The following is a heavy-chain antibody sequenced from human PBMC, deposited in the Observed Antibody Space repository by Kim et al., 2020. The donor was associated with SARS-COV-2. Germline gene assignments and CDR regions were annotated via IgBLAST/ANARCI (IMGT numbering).Heavy chain of an antibody. J-gene: IGHJ4*02. CDR3: ARAKYYYDSSGYYVVAIGFDY. V-gene: IGHV4-34*01. CDR1: GGSFSGYY. Sequence: SETLSLTCAVYGGSFSGYYWSWIRQPPGKGLEWIGEINHSGSTNYNPSLKSRVTISVDTSKNQFSLKLSSVTAADTAVYYCARAKYYYDSSGYYVVAIGFDYWGQGTLVTVSS. D-gene: IGHD3-22*01. CDR2: INHSGST.